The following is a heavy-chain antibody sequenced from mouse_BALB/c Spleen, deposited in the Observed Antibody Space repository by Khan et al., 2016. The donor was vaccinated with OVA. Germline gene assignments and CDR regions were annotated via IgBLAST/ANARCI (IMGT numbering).Heavy chain of an antibody. CDR3: ARGGYVGFAY. CDR2: MFPGDGST. V-gene: IGHV1-85*01. D-gene: IGHD2-14*01. Sequence: QVQLQQPGAELVKPGASVKLSCKASGYTFTSYDINWVRQRPEQGLEWIGWMFPGDGSTKYNENFKGKATLTTDKSSSTAYMQLNRLTSEDSGAYFCARGGYVGFAYGGQGTLVTVSA. J-gene: IGHJ3*01. CDR1: GYTFTSYD.